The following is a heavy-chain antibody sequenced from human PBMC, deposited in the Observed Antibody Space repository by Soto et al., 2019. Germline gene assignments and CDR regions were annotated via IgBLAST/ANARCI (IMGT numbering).Heavy chain of an antibody. CDR1: GGTFIFYG. CDR2: IIPVFNTT. J-gene: IGHJ5*01. CDR3: AIRETPDISYFRS. V-gene: IGHV1-69*01. Sequence: QVQLVQSGAVVKKPGSSVKVSCRASGGTFIFYGISWVRQAPGQGLEWIGGIIPVFNTTHYAQNFKGTVTITADESTSTPYLELSGLTAEPRPIYSRAIRETPDISYFRSWCPGKPVIVPS. D-gene: IGHD5-12*01.